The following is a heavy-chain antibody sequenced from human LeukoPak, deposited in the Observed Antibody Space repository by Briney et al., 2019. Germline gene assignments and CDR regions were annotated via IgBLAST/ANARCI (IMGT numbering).Heavy chain of an antibody. CDR3: ARITIFGVVIGTWMAPLDY. V-gene: IGHV3-7*01. Sequence: GGSLRLSCAASGFTFTNYWMSWVRQAPGKGLEWVANIKADGSEKYYVDSVKGRFTISRDNANNSLFLQMNSLRAEDTAVYYCARITIFGVVIGTWMAPLDYWGQGTLVTVSS. J-gene: IGHJ4*02. CDR2: IKADGSEK. D-gene: IGHD3-3*01. CDR1: GFTFTNYW.